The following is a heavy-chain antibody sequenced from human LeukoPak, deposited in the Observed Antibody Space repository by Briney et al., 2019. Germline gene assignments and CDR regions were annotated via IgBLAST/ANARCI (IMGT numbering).Heavy chain of an antibody. D-gene: IGHD3-10*01. CDR2: INSDGSAT. Sequence: GGSVRLSCAACGFTFSSYWMHGVRQAPGKGLVGVSRINSDGSATIYVHSVKGRFTISRDNANNTLYLQMNSLRAEDTAVYYCARGVYCSGSYSANNCGQGTLFTVSS. V-gene: IGHV3-74*01. J-gene: IGHJ4*02. CDR1: GFTFSSYW. CDR3: ARGVYCSGSYSANN.